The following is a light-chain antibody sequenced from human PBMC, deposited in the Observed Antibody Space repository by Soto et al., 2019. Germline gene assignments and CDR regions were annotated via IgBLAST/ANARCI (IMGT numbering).Light chain of an antibody. Sequence: EVLLTQSPATLSFTPGESATLSCRASQPINTYLGWYQQKSGQSPRLLIYDASNRAADIPARFSASGFGTDFTLTISSLKPEDFGTYYCHHRSNWPPEDTLGQGTKLEI. V-gene: IGKV3-11*01. J-gene: IGKJ2*01. CDR1: QPINTY. CDR2: DAS. CDR3: HHRSNWPPEDT.